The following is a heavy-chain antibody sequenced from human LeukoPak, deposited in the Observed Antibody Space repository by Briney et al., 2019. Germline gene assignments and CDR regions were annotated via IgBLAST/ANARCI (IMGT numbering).Heavy chain of an antibody. CDR1: GGSIGSSSYH. D-gene: IGHD3-22*01. CDR3: ARRISGYYYGELDY. J-gene: IGHJ4*02. CDR2: IYYSGST. Sequence: SETLSLTCTVSGGSIGSSSYHWGWIRQPPGKGLEWIGSIYYSGSTYYNPSLKSRVTISVDTSKNQFSLKLSSVTAADTAVYYCARRISGYYYGELDYWGQGTLVTVSS. V-gene: IGHV4-39*01.